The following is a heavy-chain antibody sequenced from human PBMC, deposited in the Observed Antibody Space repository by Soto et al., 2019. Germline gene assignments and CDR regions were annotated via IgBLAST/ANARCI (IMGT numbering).Heavy chain of an antibody. Sequence: PGESLKISCKGSGYSFTSYWISWVRQMPGKGLEWMGRIDPSDSYTNYSPSFQGHVTISADKSISTAYLQWSSLKASDTAMYYCARQGYCSSTSSYYYYGMDVCGQGTTVTVSS. CDR1: GYSFTSYW. D-gene: IGHD2-2*01. CDR3: ARQGYCSSTSSYYYYGMDV. J-gene: IGHJ6*02. V-gene: IGHV5-10-1*01. CDR2: IDPSDSYT.